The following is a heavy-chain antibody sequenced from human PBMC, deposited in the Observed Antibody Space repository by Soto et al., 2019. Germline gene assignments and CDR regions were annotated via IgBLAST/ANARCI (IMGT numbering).Heavy chain of an antibody. CDR3: ARVVTMIVTGAFDI. CDR1: GGSISSYY. V-gene: IGHV4-59*01. CDR2: IYYSGST. D-gene: IGHD3-22*01. Sequence: QVQLQESGPGLVKPSETLSLTCTVSGGSISSYYWSWIRQPPGKGLEWIGYIYYSGSTNYNPSLKSPVTISVDTSKNLFSLKLSSVTAADTAVYYCARVVTMIVTGAFDIWGQGTMVTVSS. J-gene: IGHJ3*02.